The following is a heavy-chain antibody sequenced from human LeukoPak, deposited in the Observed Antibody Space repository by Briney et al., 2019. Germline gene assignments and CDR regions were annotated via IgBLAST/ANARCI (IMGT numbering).Heavy chain of an antibody. Sequence: GTSVKVSCKASGFTFTSSAMQWVRQARGQRLEWIGWIVVGSGNTNYAQKFQERVTITRDMSTSTAYMGLSSLRSEDTAVYYCAAAPDYYYYYGMDVWGQGTTVTVSS. CDR3: AAAPDYYYYYGMDV. CDR2: IVVGSGNT. CDR1: GFTFTSSA. J-gene: IGHJ6*02. V-gene: IGHV1-58*02.